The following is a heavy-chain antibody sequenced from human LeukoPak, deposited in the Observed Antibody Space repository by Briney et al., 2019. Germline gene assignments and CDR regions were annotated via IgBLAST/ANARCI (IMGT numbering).Heavy chain of an antibody. V-gene: IGHV3-21*01. CDR2: ISSRSSYT. CDR1: GFTFSSYS. Sequence: GGSLRLSCAASGFTFSSYSLNWVRQAPGKGLEWVSSISSRSSYTYYADSVKGRFIISRENAKNSLYLQMNSLRAEDTAVYYCARDRIYDYIWGSYRPDYFDYWGQRALVTVSS. J-gene: IGHJ4*02. CDR3: ARDRIYDYIWGSYRPDYFDY. D-gene: IGHD3-16*02.